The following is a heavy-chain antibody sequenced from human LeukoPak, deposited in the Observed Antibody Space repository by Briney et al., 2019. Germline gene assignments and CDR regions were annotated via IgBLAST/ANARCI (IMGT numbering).Heavy chain of an antibody. Sequence: SETLSLTCTVSGGSISSGGYYWSWIRQHPGKGLEWIGYIYYSGSTYYNPSLKSRVTISVDTSKNQFSLKLSSVTAADTAVYYCARGSDDAFDIWGQGTMVTVS. CDR2: IYYSGST. J-gene: IGHJ3*02. CDR1: GGSISSGGYY. CDR3: ARGSDDAFDI. V-gene: IGHV4-31*03.